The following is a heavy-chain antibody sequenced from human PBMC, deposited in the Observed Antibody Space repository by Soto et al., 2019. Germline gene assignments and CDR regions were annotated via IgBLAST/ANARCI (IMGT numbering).Heavy chain of an antibody. CDR2: IIPILGIA. Sequence: VKVSCKASGGTFSSYTISWVRQAPGQGLEWMGRIIPILGIANYAQKFQGRVTITADKSTSTAYMELSSLRSEDTAVYYCASLGKKDSSGWYYFDYWGQGTLVTVSS. V-gene: IGHV1-69*02. D-gene: IGHD6-19*01. CDR3: ASLGKKDSSGWYYFDY. J-gene: IGHJ4*02. CDR1: GGTFSSYT.